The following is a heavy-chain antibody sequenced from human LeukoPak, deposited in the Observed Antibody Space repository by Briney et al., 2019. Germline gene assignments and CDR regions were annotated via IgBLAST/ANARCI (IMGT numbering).Heavy chain of an antibody. CDR3: ARDRYGDGFAHFDY. V-gene: IGHV1-2*02. CDR2: ITPSGDT. Sequence: SVKVSCKASGYTFSSYAMHWVRQAPGQGLEWMGWITPSGDTNYAQKFQGRVAITRDTSITTAYMDLSRLTSDDTAVYYCARDRYGDGFAHFDYWGQGALVTVSS. J-gene: IGHJ4*02. CDR1: GYTFSSYA. D-gene: IGHD5-24*01.